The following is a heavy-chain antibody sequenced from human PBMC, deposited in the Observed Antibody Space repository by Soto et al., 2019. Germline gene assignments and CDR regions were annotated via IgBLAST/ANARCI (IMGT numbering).Heavy chain of an antibody. CDR3: ARDKIAVANRVGMDV. V-gene: IGHV1-69*06. Sequence: QVQLVQSGAEVKKPGSSVKVSCKASGGAFRSYTISWVRQAPGQGLEWMGGITPIFGAANYAQKFEGRVTISADKSTTTAYMELSNLTSEDTAVYYCARDKIAVANRVGMDVWGQGTTVIVSS. CDR1: GGAFRSYT. D-gene: IGHD6-19*01. J-gene: IGHJ6*02. CDR2: ITPIFGAA.